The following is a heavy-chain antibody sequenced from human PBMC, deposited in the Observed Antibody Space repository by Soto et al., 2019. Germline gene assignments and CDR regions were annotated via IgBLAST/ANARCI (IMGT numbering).Heavy chain of an antibody. CDR2: IYHSGST. J-gene: IGHJ4*02. D-gene: IGHD3-22*01. CDR3: ARARHYYDSSGYGLTFDF. V-gene: IGHV4-30-2*01. CDR1: GGSISSGGYS. Sequence: SETLSLTCAVSGGSISSGGYSWSWIRQPPGKGLEWIGYIYHSGSTYYNPSLKSRVTISVDRSKNQFSLKLSSVTAADTAVYYCARARHYYDSSGYGLTFDFWGQGSLVTVSS.